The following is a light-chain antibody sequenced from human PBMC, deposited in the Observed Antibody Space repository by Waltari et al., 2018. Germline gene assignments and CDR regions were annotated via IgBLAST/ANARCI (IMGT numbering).Light chain of an antibody. CDR2: DVK. CDR1: TSDIGSYDL. Sequence: HSALTQPASVSGSPGQSISISCAGTTSDIGSYDLVSWYPKYPGKAPKLISYDVKNRPADISPRFSASKSGDTASLTISGLQAEDEAEYYCASYVNSFALVFGGGTKVSVL. CDR3: ASYVNSFALV. V-gene: IGLV2-14*03. J-gene: IGLJ2*01.